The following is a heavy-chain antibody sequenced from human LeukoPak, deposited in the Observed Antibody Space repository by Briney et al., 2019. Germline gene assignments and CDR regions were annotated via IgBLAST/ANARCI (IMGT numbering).Heavy chain of an antibody. Sequence: GASVKVSCKTSGYSENFYGITWVRQVAGQGLEWMGWTSAQHGQTEYAPNSQDRVTMTTDTYTNTAYMELRSLRSDDTAVYYCARDGGSYDFDYWGQGTLVTVSS. CDR3: ARDGGSYDFDY. D-gene: IGHD1-26*01. CDR2: TSAQHGQT. V-gene: IGHV1-18*01. J-gene: IGHJ4*02. CDR1: GYSENFYG.